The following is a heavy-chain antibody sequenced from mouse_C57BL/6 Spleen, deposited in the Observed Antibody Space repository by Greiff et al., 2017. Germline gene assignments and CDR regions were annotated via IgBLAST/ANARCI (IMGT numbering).Heavy chain of an antibody. J-gene: IGHJ1*03. CDR1: GYSITSGYD. CDR2: ISYSGST. V-gene: IGHV3-1*01. Sequence: EVKVEESGPGMVKPSQSLSLTCTVTGYSITSGYDWHWIRHFPGNKLEWMGYISYSGSTNYNPSLKIRISITHDTSKNHFFLKLNSVTTEDTATYYCARGVYYDYDEYFDVWGTGTTVTVSS. D-gene: IGHD2-4*01. CDR3: ARGVYYDYDEYFDV.